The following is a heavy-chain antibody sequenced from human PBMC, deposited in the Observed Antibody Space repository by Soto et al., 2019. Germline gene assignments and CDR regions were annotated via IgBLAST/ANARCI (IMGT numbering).Heavy chain of an antibody. J-gene: IGHJ4*02. Sequence: EVQLVESGGGLVKPGGSLRLSCAASAFTFSNYRMSWVRQAPGKGLEWVSSISSSSAYMYYADSVKGRFTISRDNAKNSLYLQMNSLRSEDTAVYYCARIGGSGTWDIYYWGQGTLVTVSS. V-gene: IGHV3-21*01. CDR3: ARIGGSGTWDIYY. CDR1: AFTFSNYR. CDR2: ISSSSAYM. D-gene: IGHD3-10*01.